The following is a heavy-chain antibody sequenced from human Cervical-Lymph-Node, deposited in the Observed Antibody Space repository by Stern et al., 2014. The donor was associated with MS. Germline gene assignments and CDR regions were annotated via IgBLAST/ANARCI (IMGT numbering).Heavy chain of an antibody. Sequence: VQLVQSGGGVVQPGRSLRLSCAASGFTFSSSGMHWVRQAPGKGLKWLAIIWYDGSNTYYADSVKGRFTISRDNSKNTLYLQMNSLRAEDTAVYYCAREGGNTAEYFQHWGQGTLVTVSS. V-gene: IGHV3-33*01. J-gene: IGHJ1*01. D-gene: IGHD4-23*01. CDR2: IWYDGSNT. CDR3: AREGGNTAEYFQH. CDR1: GFTFSSSG.